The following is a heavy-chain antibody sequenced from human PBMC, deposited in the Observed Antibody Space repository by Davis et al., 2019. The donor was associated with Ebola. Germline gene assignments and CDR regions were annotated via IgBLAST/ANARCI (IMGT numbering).Heavy chain of an antibody. V-gene: IGHV4-39*07. J-gene: IGHJ4*02. CDR2: IYYSGIT. D-gene: IGHD5-12*01. CDR3: ARVAYSGFHFDY. Sequence: SETLSLTCTVSGGSIISSSSYWGWIRQPPRKGLEWIGSIYYSGITYYNPSLKGRVATSVDTSKSQFSLKLSSVTAADAAVYYCARVAYSGFHFDYWGQGTLVTVSS. CDR1: GGSIISSSSY.